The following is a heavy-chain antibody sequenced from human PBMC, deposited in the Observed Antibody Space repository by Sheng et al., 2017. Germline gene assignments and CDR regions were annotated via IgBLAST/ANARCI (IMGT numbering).Heavy chain of an antibody. CDR2: ISSSGSTI. V-gene: IGHV3-48*03. Sequence: EVQLVESGGGLVQPGGSLRLSCAASGFTFSSYEMNWVRQAPGKGLEWVSYISSSGSTIYYADSVKGRFTISRDNAKNSLYLQMNSLRAEDTAVYYCAREPSSGWYLYFDLWGRGTLVTVSS. J-gene: IGHJ2*01. CDR1: GFTFSSYE. CDR3: AREPSSGWYLYFDL. D-gene: IGHD6-19*01.